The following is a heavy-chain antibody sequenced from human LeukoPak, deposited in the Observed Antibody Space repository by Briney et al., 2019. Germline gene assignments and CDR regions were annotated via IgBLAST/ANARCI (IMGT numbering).Heavy chain of an antibody. CDR1: GFTFSSYA. D-gene: IGHD1-1*01. CDR2: IKQDGSEK. Sequence: PGGSLRLSCAASGFTFSSYAMSWVRQAPGKGLEWVANIKQDGSEKYYVDSVKGRFTISRDNAKNSLYLQMNSLRAEDTAVYYCARLKRAGIKRYFDYWGQGTLVTVSS. CDR3: ARLKRAGIKRYFDY. V-gene: IGHV3-7*01. J-gene: IGHJ4*02.